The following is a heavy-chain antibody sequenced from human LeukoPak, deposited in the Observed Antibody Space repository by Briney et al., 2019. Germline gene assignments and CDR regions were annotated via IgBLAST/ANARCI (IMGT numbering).Heavy chain of an antibody. D-gene: IGHD4-17*01. J-gene: IGHJ3*02. V-gene: IGHV4-39*07. CDR3: ARDRSTVTPPQPDALDI. Sequence: SETLSLTCTVSGDPIISGSYYWGWIRQPPGRGLEWIGSIYYSGNIYYNPSLKSRVTISVDTSNNEFSLRLTSVTAADTAVYYGARDRSTVTPPQPDALDIWGQGTMVTVSS. CDR1: GDPIISGSYY. CDR2: IYYSGNI.